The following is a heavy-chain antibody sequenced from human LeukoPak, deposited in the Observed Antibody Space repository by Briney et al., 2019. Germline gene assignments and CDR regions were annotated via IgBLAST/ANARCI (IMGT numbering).Heavy chain of an antibody. CDR1: GGSISSGGYY. V-gene: IGHV4-30-2*03. D-gene: IGHD3-3*01. CDR3: ARSDFWSGYRFDF. J-gene: IGHJ4*02. Sequence: SQTLSLTCTVSGGSISSGGYYWSWIRQPPGKGLEWIGSIYYSGSTYYNPSLKSRVTISVDTSKNQFALKLSSVTAADTAVYYCARSDFWSGYRFDFWGQGSLVTVSS. CDR2: IYYSGST.